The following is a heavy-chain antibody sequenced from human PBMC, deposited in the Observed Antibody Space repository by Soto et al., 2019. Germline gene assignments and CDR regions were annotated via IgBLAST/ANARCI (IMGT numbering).Heavy chain of an antibody. CDR2: INAGNGNT. CDR3: ARDRGIVGDTTDMCDY. J-gene: IGHJ4*02. Sequence: RGSVKVSFKSSGYPFTSYAMHLVRQAPGQRLERMGWINAGNGNTKYSQKFQGRVTITRATSASTAYMELSSLRSEDTAVYYCARDRGIVGDTTDMCDYWGQGTMVTVSS. D-gene: IGHD1-26*01. CDR1: GYPFTSYA. V-gene: IGHV1-3*01.